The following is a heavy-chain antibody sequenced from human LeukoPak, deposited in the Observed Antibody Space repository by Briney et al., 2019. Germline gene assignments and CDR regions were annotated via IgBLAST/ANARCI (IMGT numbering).Heavy chain of an antibody. J-gene: IGHJ3*02. D-gene: IGHD3-9*01. V-gene: IGHV4-59*01. Sequence: ASETLSLTCTVSGGSISSYYWSWIRQPPGKGLEWIGYIYYSGSTNYNPSLKSRVTISVDTSKNQFSLKLSSVTAADTAVYYCARDHRSIQYYDISTGYYRDDAFDIWGQGTMVTVSS. CDR1: GGSISSYY. CDR2: IYYSGST. CDR3: ARDHRSIQYYDISTGYYRDDAFDI.